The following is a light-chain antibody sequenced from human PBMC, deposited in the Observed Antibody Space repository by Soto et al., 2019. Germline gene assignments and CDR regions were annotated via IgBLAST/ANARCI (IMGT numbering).Light chain of an antibody. J-gene: IGKJ1*01. Sequence: DRENARCPTSRSAAVGDRGTNPCRASQSISSRLAWYQQKSGKAPSLRIYDASNWEGGVPSRFSGSASGTAFSLAISRLHPEDFATYYCQQRYSTPPTFGQGTKVDI. V-gene: IGKV1-39*01. CDR1: QSISSR. CDR2: DAS. CDR3: QQRYSTPPT.